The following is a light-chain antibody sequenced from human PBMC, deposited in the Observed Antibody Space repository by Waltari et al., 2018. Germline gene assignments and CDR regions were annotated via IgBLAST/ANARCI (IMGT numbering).Light chain of an antibody. CDR3: CSYAGNYIWV. Sequence: QSALTQSASVSGSPGQSVTISCTGASSDIGRYDIVSWYQQHPGNAPKLIICDVSKRPSGVSDRFSVSKSGDTASLTISGLQFEDEADYYCCSYAGNYIWVFGGGTRLTVL. V-gene: IGLV2-23*02. J-gene: IGLJ3*02. CDR2: DVS. CDR1: SSDIGRYDI.